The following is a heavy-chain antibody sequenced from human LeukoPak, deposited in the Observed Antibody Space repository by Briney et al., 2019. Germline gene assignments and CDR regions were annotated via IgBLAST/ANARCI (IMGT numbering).Heavy chain of an antibody. Sequence: GGSLRLSCAASGFSLSTYSLNWVRQAPGKGLEWVSYISGSSGTIYYADSVKGRFTISRDNAKNSLYLQMNSLRAEDTAAYYCARRSEFGVLYYMDVWGKGTTVTVSS. CDR3: ARRSEFGVLYYMDV. CDR1: GFSLSTYS. CDR2: ISGSSGTI. J-gene: IGHJ6*03. V-gene: IGHV3-48*01. D-gene: IGHD3-16*01.